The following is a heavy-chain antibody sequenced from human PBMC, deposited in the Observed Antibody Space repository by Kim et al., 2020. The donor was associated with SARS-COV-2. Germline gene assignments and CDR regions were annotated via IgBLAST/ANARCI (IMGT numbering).Heavy chain of an antibody. CDR3: ARLITVTTGFDY. D-gene: IGHD4-4*01. J-gene: IGHJ4*02. V-gene: IGHV4-61*06. Sequence: TYHPSLQSRVTIAIDTSRSHFSLKLNSVTAADTAVYYCARLITVTTGFDYWGRGTLVTVSS.